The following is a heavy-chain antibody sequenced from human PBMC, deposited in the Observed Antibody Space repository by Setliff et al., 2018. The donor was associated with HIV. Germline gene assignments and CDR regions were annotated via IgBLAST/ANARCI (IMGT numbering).Heavy chain of an antibody. CDR2: FDPEDGET. Sequence: ASVKVSCKASGYNLAGYFMHWVRQASGQGLEWMGGFDPEDGETIYAQNFQGRVTITADESTSTAYMELSSLRSEDTAVYYCASAGYSSSWLNYYYYMDVWGKGTTVTVS. J-gene: IGHJ6*03. CDR1: GYNLAGYF. CDR3: ASAGYSSSWLNYYYYMDV. D-gene: IGHD6-13*01. V-gene: IGHV1-24*01.